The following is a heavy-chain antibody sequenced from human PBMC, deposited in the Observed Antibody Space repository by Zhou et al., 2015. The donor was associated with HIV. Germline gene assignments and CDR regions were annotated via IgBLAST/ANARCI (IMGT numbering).Heavy chain of an antibody. J-gene: IGHJ4*02. CDR1: GGTFNNFA. CDR3: AKDETVAGVNYFDF. Sequence: QVQLVQSGAEVKKPGSSVKVACKASGGTFNNFAISWVRQAPGQGLEWMGGIIPMLRTPTYAPKFQGRVSITADESTTTAYMEISSLISDDTAVYYCAKDETVAGVNYFDFWGRGNP. D-gene: IGHD6-19*01. CDR2: IIPMLRTP. V-gene: IGHV1-69*01.